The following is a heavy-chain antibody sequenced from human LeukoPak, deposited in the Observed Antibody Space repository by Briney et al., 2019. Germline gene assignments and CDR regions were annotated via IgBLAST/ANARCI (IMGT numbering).Heavy chain of an antibody. Sequence: GGSLRLSCAASGFTFSSYGMPWVRQAPGKGLEWVAVISYDGSNKYYADSVKGRFTISRDNSKNTLYLQMNSLRAEDTAVYYCAKRSGYSSGPFDYWGQGTLVTVSS. J-gene: IGHJ4*02. CDR3: AKRSGYSSGPFDY. CDR2: ISYDGSNK. CDR1: GFTFSSYG. D-gene: IGHD6-19*01. V-gene: IGHV3-30*18.